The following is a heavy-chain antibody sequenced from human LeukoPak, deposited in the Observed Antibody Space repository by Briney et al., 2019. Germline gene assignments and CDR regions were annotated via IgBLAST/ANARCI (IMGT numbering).Heavy chain of an antibody. CDR1: GYSFTSYW. Sequence: GESLKISCKGSGYSFTSYWIGWVRQMPGKGLEWMGIIYPGDSDTRYSPSFQGQVTISADKSISTAYLQWSSLKASDTAMYYCARPARGLLRYFDWFYWGQGTLVTVPS. J-gene: IGHJ4*02. V-gene: IGHV5-51*01. CDR2: IYPGDSDT. CDR3: ARPARGLLRYFDWFY. D-gene: IGHD3-9*01.